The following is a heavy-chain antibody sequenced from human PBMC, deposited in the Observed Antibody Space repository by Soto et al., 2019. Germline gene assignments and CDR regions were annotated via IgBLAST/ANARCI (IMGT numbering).Heavy chain of an antibody. CDR3: ARERVTGLYYYYGMDV. Sequence: GGSLRLSCAASGFTFSRYSMNWVRQAPGKGLEWVSSISSSSTYIYYADSVKGRFTISRDNAKNSLYLQMNSLRAEDTAVYYCARERVTGLYYYYGMDVWGQGTTVTVSS. CDR1: GFTFSRYS. D-gene: IGHD1-20*01. CDR2: ISSSSTYI. V-gene: IGHV3-21*01. J-gene: IGHJ6*02.